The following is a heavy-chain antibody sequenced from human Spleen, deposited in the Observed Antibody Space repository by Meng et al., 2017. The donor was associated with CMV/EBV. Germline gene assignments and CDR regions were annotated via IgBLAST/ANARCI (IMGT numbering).Heavy chain of an antibody. CDR1: GFTVSSNY. J-gene: IGHJ4*02. CDR2: IYSGGST. Sequence: GESLKISCAASGFTVSSNYMSWVRQAPGKGLEWVSVIYSGGSTYYADSVKGRFSISRDNYKNTLYLHMNSLRAEDTAVYYCARMRPSMQWLVKVLSGRFDFWGQGTLVTVSS. CDR3: ARMRPSMQWLVKVLSGRFDF. D-gene: IGHD6-19*01. V-gene: IGHV3-53*01.